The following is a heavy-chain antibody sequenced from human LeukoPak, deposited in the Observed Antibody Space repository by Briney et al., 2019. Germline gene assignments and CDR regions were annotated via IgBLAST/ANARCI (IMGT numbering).Heavy chain of an antibody. CDR2: INPSGGST. CDR3: ARDYYDSSGYYYGALF. CDR1: GYTFTSYY. V-gene: IGHV1-46*01. J-gene: IGHJ4*02. D-gene: IGHD3-22*01. Sequence: ASVKVSCKASGYTFTSYYMHWVRQAPRQGLEWMGIINPSGGSTSYAQKFQGRVTMTRDTSTSTVYMELSSLRSEDTAVYYCARDYYDSSGYYYGALFWGQGTLVTVSS.